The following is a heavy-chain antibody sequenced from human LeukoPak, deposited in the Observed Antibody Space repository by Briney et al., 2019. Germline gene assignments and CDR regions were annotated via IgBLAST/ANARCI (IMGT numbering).Heavy chain of an antibody. CDR2: IYYSGST. V-gene: IGHV4-31*03. D-gene: IGHD4-17*01. Sequence: PSETLSLTCTVSGGSISSGGYYWRWIRQHPGKGLEWIVYIYYSGSTYYNPSLKSRVTISVDTSKNQFSLKLSSVTAADTAVYYCARVPDYGDYEGNFDCWGQGTLVTVSS. CDR3: ARVPDYGDYEGNFDC. CDR1: GGSISSGGYY. J-gene: IGHJ4*02.